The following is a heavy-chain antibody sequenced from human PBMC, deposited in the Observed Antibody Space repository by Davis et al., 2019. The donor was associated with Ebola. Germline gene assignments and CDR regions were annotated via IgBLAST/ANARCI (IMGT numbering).Heavy chain of an antibody. V-gene: IGHV1-8*01. CDR2: MNPNSGNT. J-gene: IGHJ6*02. Sequence: ASVPVSCKASGYTFTSYDINWVRQATGQGLEWMGWMNPNSGNTGYAQKFQGRVTMTRNTSISTAYMELSSLRSEDTAVYYCARVTIFGYGMDVWGQGTTVTVSS. CDR3: ARVTIFGYGMDV. D-gene: IGHD3-3*01. CDR1: GYTFTSYD.